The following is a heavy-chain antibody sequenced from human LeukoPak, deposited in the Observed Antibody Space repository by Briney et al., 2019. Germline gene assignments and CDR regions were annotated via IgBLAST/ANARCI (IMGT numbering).Heavy chain of an antibody. Sequence: SETLSLTCTVSGGSISSRDYYRNWIRQPPGKGLEWIGYIYYSGSTYYNPSLKSRVTISVDTSKNQFSLRLSSVTAADTAVYYCARAAGSLYDFWSGYHIDYWGQGTLVTVSS. D-gene: IGHD3-3*01. CDR2: IYYSGST. CDR3: ARAAGSLYDFWSGYHIDY. V-gene: IGHV4-30-4*01. J-gene: IGHJ4*02. CDR1: GGSISSRDYY.